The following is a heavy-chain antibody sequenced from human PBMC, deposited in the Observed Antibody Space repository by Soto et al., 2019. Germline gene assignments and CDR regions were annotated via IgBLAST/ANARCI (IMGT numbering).Heavy chain of an antibody. J-gene: IGHJ4*02. CDR2: IKSETDSGTT. V-gene: IGHV3-15*01. CDR3: STAPLGYCRSSSCYSYFDY. CDR1: GFTFSNAW. Sequence: PGGSLRLSCAASGFTFSNAWMNWVRQAPGKGLEWVGRIKSETDSGTTDYAAPVKGRFTISRDDSENMLYLRMNSLTAEDTAVYYCSTAPLGYCRSSSCYSYFDYWGQGTLVTVSS. D-gene: IGHD2-2*01.